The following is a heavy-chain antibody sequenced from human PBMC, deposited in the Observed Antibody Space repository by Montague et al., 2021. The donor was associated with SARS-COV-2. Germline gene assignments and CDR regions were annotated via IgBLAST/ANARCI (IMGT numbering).Heavy chain of an antibody. D-gene: IGHD5-18*01. CDR3: ARVRFVDKARDSGC. V-gene: IGHV4-4*02. CDR2: MYHSGST. Sequence: SETLSLTCAVSGDSISSDNWWWTWVRQPPGKGLEWIGEMYHSGSTNYNPSLKSRVTISIDKSMNQFSLKLNSVTAADTAVYYCARVRFVDKARDSGCWGQGTLVTVSS. J-gene: IGHJ4*02. CDR1: GDSISSDNW.